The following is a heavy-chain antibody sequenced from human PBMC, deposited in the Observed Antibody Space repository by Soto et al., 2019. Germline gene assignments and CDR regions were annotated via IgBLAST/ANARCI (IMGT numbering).Heavy chain of an antibody. V-gene: IGHV3-21*01. Sequence: EVQLVESGGGLVKPGGSLRLSCAASGFTFSSYSMNWVRQAPGKGLEWVSSISSSSSYIYYADSVKGRFTISRDNAKNSLYLQMNSLRSEDTAVYYCARDGDSNWYLDLWGRGTLVTVSS. CDR3: ARDGDSNWYLDL. D-gene: IGHD2-21*02. CDR1: GFTFSSYS. J-gene: IGHJ2*01. CDR2: ISSSSSYI.